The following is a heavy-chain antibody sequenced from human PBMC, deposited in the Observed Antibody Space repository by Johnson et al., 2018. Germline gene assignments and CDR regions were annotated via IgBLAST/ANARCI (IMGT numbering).Heavy chain of an antibody. CDR1: GLIVMNHD. CDR3: AKGRSGGWLHSRNWFDS. Sequence: VQLVETGGGVVQPGRSLRLSCKASGLIVMNHDMHWVRQAPGKGLEWVAFISFDGSKKYYADFVKGRFIFSRDNPRDTLYLQMNSLRPEDTAVYYCAKGRSGGWLHSRNWFDSWGQGTLVTVSS. V-gene: IGHV3-30*18. CDR2: ISFDGSKK. D-gene: IGHD5-24*01. J-gene: IGHJ5*01.